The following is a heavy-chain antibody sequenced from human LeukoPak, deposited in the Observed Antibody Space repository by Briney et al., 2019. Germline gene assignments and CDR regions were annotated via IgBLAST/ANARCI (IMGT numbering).Heavy chain of an antibody. Sequence: PGGSLRLSCAGSGFTFETYAMTWVRQAPGKGLEWVSVIGPSGAVTHYAESVKGRFTISRDNSKNTLYLQMNSLRVEDTAIYFCAKYATGYAPDFDYRGQGTLVTISS. D-gene: IGHD5-12*01. CDR3: AKYATGYAPDFDY. J-gene: IGHJ4*02. CDR2: IGPSGAVT. V-gene: IGHV3-23*01. CDR1: GFTFETYA.